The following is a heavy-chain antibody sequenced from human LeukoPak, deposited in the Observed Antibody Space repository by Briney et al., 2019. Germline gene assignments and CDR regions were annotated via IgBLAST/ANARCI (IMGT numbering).Heavy chain of an antibody. CDR2: IYYSGST. V-gene: IGHV4-30-4*01. J-gene: IGHJ6*02. Sequence: KASETLSLTCTVSGGSISSGDYYWSWIRQPPGKGLEWIGYIYYSGSTYYNPSLKSRVTISVDTSKNQFSLKLSSVTAADTAVYYCARGVPHYGMDVWGQGTTATVSS. CDR3: ARGVPHYGMDV. CDR1: GGSISSGDYY.